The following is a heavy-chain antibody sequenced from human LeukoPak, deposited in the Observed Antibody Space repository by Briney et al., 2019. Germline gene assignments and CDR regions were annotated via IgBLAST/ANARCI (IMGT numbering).Heavy chain of an antibody. CDR3: AREGFHSYGYDNAFDI. V-gene: IGHV4-38-2*02. J-gene: IGHJ3*02. D-gene: IGHD5-18*01. CDR2: IYHSGST. Sequence: SETLSLTCAVSGYSISSGYYWGWIRQPPGKGLEWIGSIYHSGSTYYNPSLKSRVTISVDTSKNQFSLKLSSVTAADTAVYYCAREGFHSYGYDNAFDIWGQGTMVTVSS. CDR1: GYSISSGYY.